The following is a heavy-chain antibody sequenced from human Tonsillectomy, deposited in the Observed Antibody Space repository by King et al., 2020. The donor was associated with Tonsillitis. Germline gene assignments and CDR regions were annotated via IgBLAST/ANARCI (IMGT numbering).Heavy chain of an antibody. J-gene: IGHJ4*02. V-gene: IGHV3-30-3*01. Sequence: VQLVESGGGVVQPGRSLRLSCAASGFTFSSYVMHWVRQAPGKGLEWVAVISYDGSNKYYADSVKGRFTISRDNSKNKLYLQMNSLRAEDTAVYYCASDGRDLTGDYYFGHWGQGTLVTVSS. CDR2: ISYDGSNK. CDR3: ASDGRDLTGDYYFGH. CDR1: GFTFSSYV. D-gene: IGHD7-27*01.